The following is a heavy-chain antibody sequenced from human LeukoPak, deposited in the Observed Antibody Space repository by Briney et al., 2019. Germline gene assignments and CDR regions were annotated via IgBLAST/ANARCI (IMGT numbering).Heavy chain of an antibody. D-gene: IGHD6-13*01. J-gene: IGHJ3*02. Sequence: GGSLRLSCAASGFIFNYYGMHWVRQAPGKGLEWVAFIRYYGSNKYYADVVKGRFTISRDNSDRTVYLQMNSLRTEDTAVYYCAKGLHSSSWNDPFDIWGQGTMVTVSS. V-gene: IGHV3-30*02. CDR2: IRYYGSNK. CDR3: AKGLHSSSWNDPFDI. CDR1: GFIFNYYG.